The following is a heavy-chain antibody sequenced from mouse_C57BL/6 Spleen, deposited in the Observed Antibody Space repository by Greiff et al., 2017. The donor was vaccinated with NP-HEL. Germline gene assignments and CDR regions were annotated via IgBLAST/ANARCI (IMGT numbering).Heavy chain of an antibody. CDR3: ARRETGTSRAWFAY. CDR1: GYTFTSYW. D-gene: IGHD4-1*01. CDR2: IDPSDSYT. J-gene: IGHJ3*01. V-gene: IGHV1-50*01. Sequence: QVQLQQPGAELVKPGASVKLSCKASGYTFTSYWMQWVKQRPGQGLEWIGEIDPSDSYTNYNQKFKGKATLTVDTSSSTAYMQLSSLTSEDSAVYYCARRETGTSRAWFAYWGQGTLVTVSA.